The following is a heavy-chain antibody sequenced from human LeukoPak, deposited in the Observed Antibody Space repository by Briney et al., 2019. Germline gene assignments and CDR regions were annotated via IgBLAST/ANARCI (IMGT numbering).Heavy chain of an antibody. CDR1: GGSFSGYY. J-gene: IGHJ5*02. V-gene: IGHV4-34*01. CDR3: ARGGIYDSSGSFDP. Sequence: SETLSLTCAVYGGSFSGYYWSWIRQPPGKGLEWIGEINHSGSTNYNPSLKSRVTISVDTSKYQFSLKLSSVTAADTAVYYCARGGIYDSSGSFDPWGQGTLVTVSS. CDR2: INHSGST. D-gene: IGHD3-22*01.